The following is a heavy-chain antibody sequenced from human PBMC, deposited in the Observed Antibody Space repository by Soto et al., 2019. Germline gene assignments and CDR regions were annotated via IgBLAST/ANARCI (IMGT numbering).Heavy chain of an antibody. D-gene: IGHD2-15*01. CDR3: ARGRLVVVELFDSFWFDP. J-gene: IGHJ5*02. CDR2: IYYSGSP. Sequence: SETLSLTCTVSGGSIRGSGYYWGWIRQPPGKGLEYIGTIYYSGSPYYNPSLKSRVTISVDTSKNQFSLRLSSVTAADTAVYYCARGRLVVVELFDSFWFDPWGQGTLVTVSS. CDR1: GGSIRGSGYY. V-gene: IGHV4-39*01.